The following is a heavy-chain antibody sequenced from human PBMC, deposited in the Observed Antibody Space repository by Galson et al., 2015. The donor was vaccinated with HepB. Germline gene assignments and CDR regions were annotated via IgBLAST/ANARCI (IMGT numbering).Heavy chain of an antibody. J-gene: IGHJ4*02. V-gene: IGHV3-30*02. CDR1: GITFSSYG. CDR3: AKANPLRSCSSSSCHLDY. D-gene: IGHD2-2*01. CDR2: VLYDGSDK. Sequence: SLRLSCAASGITFSSYGMHWVRQAPGKGLQWVAFVLYDGSDKYYVDSVKGRFTISRDNSKNTLYLQMNSLRAEDTAVYYCAKANPLRSCSSSSCHLDYWGQGTLVTVSS.